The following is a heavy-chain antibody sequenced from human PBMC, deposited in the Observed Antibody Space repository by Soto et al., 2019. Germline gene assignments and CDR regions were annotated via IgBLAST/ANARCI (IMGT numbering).Heavy chain of an antibody. D-gene: IGHD2-15*01. Sequence: QVQLVESGGGVVQPGRSLRLSCAASGFTFSSYAMHWVRQAPGKGLEWVAVISYDGSNKYYADSVKGRFTISRDNSKNTLYLQMNSLRAEDTAVYYCARDDIVVVVAAQRGYYYYGMDVWRQGTTVTVSS. J-gene: IGHJ6*02. CDR2: ISYDGSNK. CDR1: GFTFSSYA. V-gene: IGHV3-30-3*01. CDR3: ARDDIVVVVAAQRGYYYYGMDV.